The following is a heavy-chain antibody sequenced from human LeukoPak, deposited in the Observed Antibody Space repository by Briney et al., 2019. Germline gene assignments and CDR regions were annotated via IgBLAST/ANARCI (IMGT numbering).Heavy chain of an antibody. V-gene: IGHV1-2*04. J-gene: IGHJ4*02. D-gene: IGHD5-12*01. Sequence: EASVKVSCKASGYTFTGYYMHWVRQAPGQGLEWMGWINPNSGGTNYAQKFQGWVTMTRDTSISTAYMELSRLRSDDTAVYYCARVGDIVATPEGYWGQGTLVTVSS. CDR1: GYTFTGYY. CDR2: INPNSGGT. CDR3: ARVGDIVATPEGY.